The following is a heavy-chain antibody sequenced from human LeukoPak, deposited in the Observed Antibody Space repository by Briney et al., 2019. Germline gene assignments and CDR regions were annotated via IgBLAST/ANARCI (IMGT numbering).Heavy chain of an antibody. CDR3: AKVRTIVATSFSYNWFDP. J-gene: IGHJ5*02. CDR1: GFTFSSYG. CDR2: ISGSGGST. Sequence: GGSLRLSCAASGFTFSSYGMSWVRQAPGKGLEWVSAISGSGGSTYYADSVKGRFTISRDNSKNTLYLQMNSLRAEDTAVYYCAKVRTIVATSFSYNWFDPWGQGTLVTVSS. V-gene: IGHV3-23*01. D-gene: IGHD5-12*01.